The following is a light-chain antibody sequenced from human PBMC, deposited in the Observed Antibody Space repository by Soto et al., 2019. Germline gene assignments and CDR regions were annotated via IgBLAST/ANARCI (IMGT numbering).Light chain of an antibody. CDR3: AAWDDSLSGVV. J-gene: IGLJ2*01. CDR2: RNN. Sequence: QSALTQPPSASGTPGQRVTISCSGSSSNIGSNFIYWYQQLPGTAPKLLIDRNNQRPSGVPDRFSGSKSGTSASLAISGLRSEDEGDYHCAAWDDSLSGVVFGGGTKLTV. CDR1: SSNIGSNF. V-gene: IGLV1-47*01.